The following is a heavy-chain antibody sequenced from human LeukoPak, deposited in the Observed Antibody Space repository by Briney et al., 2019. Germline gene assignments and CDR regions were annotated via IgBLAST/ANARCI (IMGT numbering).Heavy chain of an antibody. Sequence: ASVKVSCKASGYIFTGYYMHWVRQAPGQGLEWMGWINPNSGDTNYAQKFQGRVTISADKSTSTAYMELSSLRSEDTAVYYCASGRTDIVVVPATLRNYFFDYWGQGTLVTVSS. D-gene: IGHD2-2*01. V-gene: IGHV1-2*02. CDR3: ASGRTDIVVVPATLRNYFFDY. CDR1: GYIFTGYY. CDR2: INPNSGDT. J-gene: IGHJ4*02.